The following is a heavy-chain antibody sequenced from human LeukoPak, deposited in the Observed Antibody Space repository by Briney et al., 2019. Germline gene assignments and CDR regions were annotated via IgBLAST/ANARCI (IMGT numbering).Heavy chain of an antibody. CDR3: ARARNRDYYGSGIYFDY. V-gene: IGHV4-38-2*02. D-gene: IGHD3-10*01. Sequence: SEILSLTCTVSGYSISSGYYWGWIRQPPGKGLEWIGSIYYSGSTYYDPSLKSRVTISVDTSKNQFSLKLSSVTAADTAVYYCARARNRDYYGSGIYFDYWGQGTLVTVSS. J-gene: IGHJ4*02. CDR2: IYYSGST. CDR1: GYSISSGYY.